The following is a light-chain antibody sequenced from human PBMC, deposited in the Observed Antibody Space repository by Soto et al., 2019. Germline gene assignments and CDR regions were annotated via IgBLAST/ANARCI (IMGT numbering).Light chain of an antibody. CDR3: QEYNSDSIT. J-gene: IGKJ5*01. Sequence: DIQVTQSPPTLSASVGDRVTITCRASQTISTWMAWYQQKPGKAPKLLVYDASTLQSGVASRFSGSGSGTEFTLTISSLQPDDSATYYCQEYNSDSITFGQGTRLEIK. CDR1: QTISTW. CDR2: DAS. V-gene: IGKV1-5*01.